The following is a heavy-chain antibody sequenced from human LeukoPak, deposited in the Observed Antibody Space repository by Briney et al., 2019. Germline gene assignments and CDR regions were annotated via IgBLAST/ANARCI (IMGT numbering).Heavy chain of an antibody. CDR3: ARLTINCSGGSCYSDFDY. D-gene: IGHD2-15*01. CDR2: IYYSGST. Sequence: PSETLSLTCTVSGGSISSYYWSWIRQPPGKGLEWIGYIYYSGSTNCNPSLKSRVTISVDTSKNQFSLKLSSVTAADTAVYYCARLTINCSGGSCYSDFDYWGQGTLVTVSS. CDR1: GGSISSYY. V-gene: IGHV4-59*08. J-gene: IGHJ4*02.